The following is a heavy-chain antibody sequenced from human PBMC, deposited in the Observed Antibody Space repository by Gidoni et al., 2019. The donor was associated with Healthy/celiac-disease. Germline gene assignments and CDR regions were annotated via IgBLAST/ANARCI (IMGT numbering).Heavy chain of an antibody. V-gene: IGHV1-8*01. CDR2: MNPNSDNT. CDR3: ARGPSGYYDSRARAY. D-gene: IGHD3-22*01. Sequence: QVQPVQSGAEVKKPGASVKVPCKASGYTSTSYDIHWVRQATGHGLEWMGWMNPNSDNTGYAQKFQGRVTMTRNTSISTAYMELSSLRAGDTAVYSCARGPSGYYDSRARAYWGQGTLVTVSS. CDR1: GYTSTSYD. J-gene: IGHJ4*02.